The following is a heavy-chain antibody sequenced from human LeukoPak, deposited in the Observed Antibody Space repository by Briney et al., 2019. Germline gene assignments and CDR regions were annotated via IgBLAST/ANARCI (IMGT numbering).Heavy chain of an antibody. CDR1: GGSFSGYY. J-gene: IGHJ4*02. CDR3: ARGISPYYDFCSGYYTGIVYFDF. CDR2: INHSGST. V-gene: IGHV4-34*01. D-gene: IGHD3-3*01. Sequence: SETLSLTCAVYGGSFSGYYWSWIRQPPGKGLEWIGEINHSGSTNYNPSLKSRVTISVDTSKNQFSLKLSSVTAAATAVYHCARGISPYYDFCSGYYTGIVYFDFWGQETLVTVSS.